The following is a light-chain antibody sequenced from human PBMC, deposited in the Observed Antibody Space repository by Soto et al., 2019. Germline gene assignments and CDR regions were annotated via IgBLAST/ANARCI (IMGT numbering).Light chain of an antibody. J-gene: IGLJ1*01. Sequence: QSALTQPRSVSGSPGQSVTISCTGTSSDVGGYNYVSWYQQHPGKAPKLMIYDVSKRPSGVPDRFSGSKSGNTASLTISGLQAEDEADYYCCSYAGSYLGVFGTATRSPS. CDR1: SSDVGGYNY. V-gene: IGLV2-11*01. CDR3: CSYAGSYLGV. CDR2: DVS.